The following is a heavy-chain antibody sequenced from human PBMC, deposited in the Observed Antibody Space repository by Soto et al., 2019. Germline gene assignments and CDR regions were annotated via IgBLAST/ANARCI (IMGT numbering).Heavy chain of an antibody. V-gene: IGHV5-10-1*01. CDR2: IDPSDSYT. Sequence: PGESLKISCKGSGYSFTSYWITWVRQMPGKGLECMGRIDPSDSYTNYSPSFQGHVTISADKSISTAYLQWSSLKASDTAMYYRARLYSNYCDYWGQGTLVTVSS. D-gene: IGHD4-4*01. CDR3: ARLYSNYCDY. J-gene: IGHJ4*02. CDR1: GYSFTSYW.